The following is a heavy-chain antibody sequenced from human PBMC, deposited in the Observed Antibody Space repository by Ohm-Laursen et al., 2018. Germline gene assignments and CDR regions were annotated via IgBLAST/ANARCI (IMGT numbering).Heavy chain of an antibody. D-gene: IGHD6-19*01. CDR2: IYASGTT. V-gene: IGHV4-4*07. CDR3: ARYNIGSWFDP. Sequence: PSETLSLTCTVSGGSISSYYWSWIRQPAGKGLEWIGRIYASGTTYYNPSLTSRVTMSLDTSKNQFSLKLSSVTAADTAVYYCARYNIGSWFDPWGQGTLVTVSS. J-gene: IGHJ5*02. CDR1: GGSISSYY.